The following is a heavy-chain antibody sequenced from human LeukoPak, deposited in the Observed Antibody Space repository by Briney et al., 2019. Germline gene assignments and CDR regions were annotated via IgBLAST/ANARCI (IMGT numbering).Heavy chain of an antibody. V-gene: IGHV3-30*18. D-gene: IGHD3-10*01. CDR3: ANLGGYGSGSCYGIDY. Sequence: PGRSLRLSCAASGFTFSSYGMHWVRQAPGKGLEWVAVISYDGSNKYYADSVKGRFTISRDNSKNTLYLQMNSLRAEDTAVYYCANLGGYGSGSCYGIDYWGREPWSPSP. J-gene: IGHJ4*02. CDR2: ISYDGSNK. CDR1: GFTFSSYG.